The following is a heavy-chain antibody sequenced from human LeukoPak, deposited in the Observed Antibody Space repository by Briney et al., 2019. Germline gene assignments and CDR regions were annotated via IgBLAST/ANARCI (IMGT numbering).Heavy chain of an antibody. V-gene: IGHV3-33*06. D-gene: IGHD3-10*01. CDR2: IWYDGNNK. CDR1: GFTFSTDG. Sequence: QPGRSLRLSCAASGFTFSTDGMNWVRQAPGKGLEWVAIIWYDGNNKYYADSVKGRFTISRYNSKNTLYLQMHSLRADDTAVYYCAKSYDNHNWYFHLWGRGTLVTVSS. J-gene: IGHJ2*01. CDR3: AKSYDNHNWYFHL.